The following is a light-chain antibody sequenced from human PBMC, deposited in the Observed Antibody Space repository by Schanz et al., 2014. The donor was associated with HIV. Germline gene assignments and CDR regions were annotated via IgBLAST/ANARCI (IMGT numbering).Light chain of an antibody. J-gene: IGLJ2*01. CDR2: GTH. CDR1: AFNVGQNY. CDR3: TTWDSTLSAVV. Sequence: SVLTQPPSVSAAPGQRVTISCSGSAFNVGQNYVSWYQQLPGTAPKLLIYGTHDRLSEIPDRFSGSKTGTSATLAIVGLQTGDEADYYCTTWDSTLSAVVFGGGTKVTVL. V-gene: IGLV1-51*01.